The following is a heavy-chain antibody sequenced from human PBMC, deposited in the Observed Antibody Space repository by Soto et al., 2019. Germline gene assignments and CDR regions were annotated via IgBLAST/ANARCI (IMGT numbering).Heavy chain of an antibody. CDR1: GFIFHTYA. CDR3: AKGFASGWLQPYDS. J-gene: IGHJ4*02. D-gene: IGHD5-12*01. Sequence: VQLLESGGGLVQPGGSLRLSCATSGFIFHTYAITWVRQAPGKGLEWVSTISNICVNTYNADFVKGRFTISRDNSKNSLYLQMNSLRADDSAIYYCAKGFASGWLQPYDSWGQGTLVAVSS. V-gene: IGHV3-23*01. CDR2: ISNICVNT.